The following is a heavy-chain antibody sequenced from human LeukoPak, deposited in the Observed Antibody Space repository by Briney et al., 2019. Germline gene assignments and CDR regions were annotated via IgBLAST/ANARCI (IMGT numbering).Heavy chain of an antibody. CDR3: ARGGSYSFYYYYYGMDV. J-gene: IGHJ6*02. CDR1: GGSISSYY. V-gene: IGHV4-59*01. Sequence: SETLSLTCTVSGGSISSYYWSWIRQPPGKGLEWIGYIYYSGSTNYNPSLKSRVTISVDTSKNQFSLKLSSVTAADTAVYYCARGGSYSFYYYYYGMDVWGQGTTDTVSS. CDR2: IYYSGST. D-gene: IGHD2-21*01.